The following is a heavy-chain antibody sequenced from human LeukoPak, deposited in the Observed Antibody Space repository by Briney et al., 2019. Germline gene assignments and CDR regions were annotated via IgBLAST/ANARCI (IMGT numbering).Heavy chain of an antibody. V-gene: IGHV1-24*01. D-gene: IGHD5-18*01. CDR1: GYTLTELS. CDR3: ARASYVDTAMAQGSFGDYHYYYMDV. Sequence: ASVKVSCKVSGYTLTELSMHWVRQAPGKGLEWMGGFDPEDGETIYAQKFQGRVTMTEDTSTDTAYMELSSLRSEDTAVYYCARASYVDTAMAQGSFGDYHYYYMDVWGKGTTVTVSS. CDR2: FDPEDGET. J-gene: IGHJ6*03.